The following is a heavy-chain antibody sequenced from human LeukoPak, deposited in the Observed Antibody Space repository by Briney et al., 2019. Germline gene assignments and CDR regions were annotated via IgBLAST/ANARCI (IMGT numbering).Heavy chain of an antibody. D-gene: IGHD3-22*01. Sequence: PGGSLRLSCAASGFTFSSYAMSWVRQAPGKGLEWVSAISGSGGSTYYADSVKGRFTISRDNAKNSLYLQMNSLRAEDTALYYCAKDIGPNYYDSSGWEFDYWGQGTLVTVSS. CDR2: ISGSGGST. CDR3: AKDIGPNYYDSSGWEFDY. CDR1: GFTFSSYA. J-gene: IGHJ4*02. V-gene: IGHV3-23*01.